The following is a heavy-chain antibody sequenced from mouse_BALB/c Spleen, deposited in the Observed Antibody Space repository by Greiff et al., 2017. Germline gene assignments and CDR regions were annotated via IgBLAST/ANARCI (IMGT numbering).Heavy chain of an antibody. V-gene: IGHV5-6*01. CDR3: ARHSLLTTVVATRAMDY. CDR2: ISSGGSYT. D-gene: IGHD1-1*01. J-gene: IGHJ4*01. Sequence: EVKLMESGGDLVKPGGSLKLSCAASGFTFSSYGMSWVRQTPDKRLEWVATISSGGSYTYYPDSVKGRFTISRDNAKNTLYLQMSSLKSEDTAMYYCARHSLLTTVVATRAMDYWGQGTSVTVSS. CDR1: GFTFSSYG.